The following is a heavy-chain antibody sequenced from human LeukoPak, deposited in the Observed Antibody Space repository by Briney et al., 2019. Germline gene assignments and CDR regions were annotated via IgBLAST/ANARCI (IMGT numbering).Heavy chain of an antibody. CDR3: ATYRQIQVPFEF. Sequence: PGGSLRLSCAASGFTFSDLPMIWVRQAPGKGLEWVSSIFPSSDEIHYADSVKGRFTISRDNSRSTLSLQMDSLRAEDTATYYCATYRQIQVPFEFWGQGTLVTVSS. V-gene: IGHV3-23*01. D-gene: IGHD1-1*01. CDR1: GFTFSDLP. J-gene: IGHJ4*02. CDR2: IFPSSDEI.